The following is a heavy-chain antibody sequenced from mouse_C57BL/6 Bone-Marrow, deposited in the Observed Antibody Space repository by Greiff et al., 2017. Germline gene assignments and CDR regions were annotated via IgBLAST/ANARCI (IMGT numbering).Heavy chain of an antibody. J-gene: IGHJ4*01. V-gene: IGHV1-82*01. CDR1: GYAFSSYW. D-gene: IGHD1-1*01. CDR3: ARGDIATVVADVYAMDY. CDR2: IYPGDGDT. Sequence: VMLVESGPELVKPGASVKISCKASGYAFSSYWMNWVKQRPGKGLEWIGRIYPGDGDTNYNGKFKGKATLTVEQSSSTAYMQLSSLTSEDSAVXCWARGDIATVVADVYAMDYWGQGTSVTVSA.